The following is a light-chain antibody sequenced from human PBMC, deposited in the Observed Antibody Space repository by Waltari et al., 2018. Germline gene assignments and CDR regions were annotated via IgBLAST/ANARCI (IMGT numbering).Light chain of an antibody. J-gene: IGLJ3*02. CDR2: EDI. CDR1: SGSIASNY. Sequence: NFMLTQPHSVSESPGKTVTISCTGSSGSIASNYVQWYQQRPGSAPTTVICEDIQRPSGVPARFSGSIDSSSNSASLTISGLKTEDEADYYCQSYDSSNHGVFGGGTKLTVL. V-gene: IGLV6-57*02. CDR3: QSYDSSNHGV.